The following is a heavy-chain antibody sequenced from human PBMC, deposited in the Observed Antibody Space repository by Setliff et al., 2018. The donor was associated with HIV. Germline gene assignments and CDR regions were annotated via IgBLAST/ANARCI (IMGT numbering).Heavy chain of an antibody. V-gene: IGHV4-61*02. J-gene: IGHJ4*02. CDR1: GVPISSGLYY. Sequence: SETLSLTCTVSGVPISSGLYYWNWIRQPAGKGLEWIGRISSSGSTTYNPSLKSRVTISLDTSKIEFSLTLKSVTAADTAIYYCARLPRGPWRWDYWGQGMLVTVS. D-gene: IGHD5-12*01. CDR3: ARLPRGPWRWDY. CDR2: ISSSGST.